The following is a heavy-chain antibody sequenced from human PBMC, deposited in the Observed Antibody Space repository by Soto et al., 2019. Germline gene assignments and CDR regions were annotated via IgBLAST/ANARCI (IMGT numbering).Heavy chain of an antibody. CDR3: ARHGFYGDYASNYFDP. J-gene: IGHJ5*02. CDR2: IYPGDSDS. Sequence: GESLKISCEGFGYNFATYWIAWVRQMPGKGLEYMGIIYPGDSDSRYSPSFQGQVTFSADKSISTAYMQWSSLKASDTAMYYCARHGFYGDYASNYFDPWGQGTLVTGSS. V-gene: IGHV5-51*01. CDR1: GYNFATYW. D-gene: IGHD4-17*01.